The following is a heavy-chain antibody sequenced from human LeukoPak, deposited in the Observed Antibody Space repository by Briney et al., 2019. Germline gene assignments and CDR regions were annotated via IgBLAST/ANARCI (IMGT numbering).Heavy chain of an antibody. CDR3: ARTAFDWSQVGGNWFDP. Sequence: GGSLRLSCAAFGFTFSSYSLNWVRQAPGKGLEWISYISSSGTNIDYADSVKGRFTISRDNGKNSLYLQMNSLRAEDTAVYYCARTAFDWSQVGGNWFDPWGQGTLVTVSP. J-gene: IGHJ5*02. V-gene: IGHV3-48*04. CDR1: GFTFSSYS. CDR2: ISSSGTNI. D-gene: IGHD3-9*01.